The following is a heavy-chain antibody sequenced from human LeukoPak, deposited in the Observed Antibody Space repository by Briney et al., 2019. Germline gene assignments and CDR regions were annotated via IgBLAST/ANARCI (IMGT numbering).Heavy chain of an antibody. CDR1: GFTFSSYG. J-gene: IGHJ3*02. Sequence: GGSLRLSCAASGFTFSSYGMHWVRRAPGKGLEWVAFIRYDGSNKYYADSVRGRFTISRDNSKNTLYLQMNSLTAEDTAVYYCAKGGSYLRAFDIWGQGTMVAVSS. CDR2: IRYDGSNK. D-gene: IGHD1-26*01. V-gene: IGHV3-30*02. CDR3: AKGGSYLRAFDI.